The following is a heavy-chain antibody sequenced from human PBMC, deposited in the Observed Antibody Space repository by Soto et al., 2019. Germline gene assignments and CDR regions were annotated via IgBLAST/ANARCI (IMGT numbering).Heavy chain of an antibody. Sequence: GGSLRLSCAASGFTFSSYAMHWVRQAPGKGLEYVSAISSNGGSTYYANSMKGRFTISRDNSKNTLYLQMGSLRAEDMAVYYCARDAIGDIVATSEWYFDLRGRGTLVIVSS. D-gene: IGHD5-12*01. J-gene: IGHJ2*01. CDR2: ISSNGGST. V-gene: IGHV3-64*01. CDR3: ARDAIGDIVATSEWYFDL. CDR1: GFTFSSYA.